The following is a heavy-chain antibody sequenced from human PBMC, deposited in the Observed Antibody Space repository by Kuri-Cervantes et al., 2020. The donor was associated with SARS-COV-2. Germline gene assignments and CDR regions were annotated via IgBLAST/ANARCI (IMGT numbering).Heavy chain of an antibody. CDR1: GFTFSSYG. CDR3: AKDNGWLQLHFFDY. J-gene: IGHJ4*02. Sequence: LSLTCAASGFTFSSYGMNWVRQAPGKGLVWVSRINSDGSSTSYADSVKGRFTISRDNAKNTLYLQMNSLRAEDTALYYCAKDNGWLQLHFFDYWGQGTLVTVSS. V-gene: IGHV3-74*01. CDR2: INSDGSST. D-gene: IGHD5-24*01.